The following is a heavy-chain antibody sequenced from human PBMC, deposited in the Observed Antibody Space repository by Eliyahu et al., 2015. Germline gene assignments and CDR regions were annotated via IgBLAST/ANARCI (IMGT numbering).Heavy chain of an antibody. CDR2: INHSGST. CDR1: GGSFSGXY. V-gene: IGHV4-34*02. D-gene: IGHD6-13*01. CDR3: ARLIAAAGLYYYYYLDV. Sequence: QVLLQQWGEGLLKPSETLSLTXAVYGGSFSGXYWXWIRQPPXKGLXWIGXINHSGSTDYNPSLKSRLTISVDTSKNQFSLKLSSVTAADTAVYYCARLIAAAGLYYYYYLDVWDKGTTVTVSS. J-gene: IGHJ6*03.